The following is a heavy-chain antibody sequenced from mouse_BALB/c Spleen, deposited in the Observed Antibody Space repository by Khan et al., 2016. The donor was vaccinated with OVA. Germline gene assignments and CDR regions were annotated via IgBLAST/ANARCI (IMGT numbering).Heavy chain of an antibody. Sequence: VRLQQSGPGLVKPSQSLSLTCTVTGYSITSDYAWNWIRQFPGNKLEWMGYISYSGNTKYNPSLKSRISITRDTSKNQFFLQLNFVTIEDTATYYCARSQGGDFDYWGQGTTLTVSS. V-gene: IGHV3-2*02. CDR1: GYSITSDYA. J-gene: IGHJ2*01. D-gene: IGHD3-2*02. CDR3: ARSQGGDFDY. CDR2: ISYSGNT.